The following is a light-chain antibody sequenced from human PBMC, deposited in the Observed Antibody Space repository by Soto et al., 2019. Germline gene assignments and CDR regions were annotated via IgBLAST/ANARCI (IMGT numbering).Light chain of an antibody. V-gene: IGLV2-14*01. CDR1: SSDVGGYNY. Sequence: QSVLTQPASVSGSPGQLITISCTGTSSDVGGYNYVSWYQQHPGKAPKLMIYEVSNRPSGVSNRFSGYKSGNTASLTISGLQAEDGADYYCSSYTSSSTLYVFGTGPKVTVL. J-gene: IGLJ1*01. CDR3: SSYTSSSTLYV. CDR2: EVS.